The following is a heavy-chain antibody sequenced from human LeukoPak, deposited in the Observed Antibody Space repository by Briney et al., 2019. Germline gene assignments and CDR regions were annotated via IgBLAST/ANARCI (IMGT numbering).Heavy chain of an antibody. CDR2: IYSGGLT. Sequence: GGSLRLSCAASGFAVNTKFMHWVRQAPGKGLEWISVIYSGGLTYYADSVEGRFTISRDNSKNTLYLHMNSLRAEDTAVYYCARDEVTSGGGLEPWDQGTLVIVSS. D-gene: IGHD3-16*01. CDR3: ARDEVTSGGGLEP. J-gene: IGHJ5*02. CDR1: GFAVNTKF. V-gene: IGHV3-53*01.